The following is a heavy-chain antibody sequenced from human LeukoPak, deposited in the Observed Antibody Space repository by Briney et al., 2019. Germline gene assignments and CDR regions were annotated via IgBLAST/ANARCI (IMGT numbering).Heavy chain of an antibody. CDR3: AALGALPY. CDR2: ISGSGDST. D-gene: IGHD4/OR15-4a*01. CDR1: GFTLRSYA. V-gene: IGHV3-23*01. J-gene: IGHJ4*02. Sequence: GGSLRLSCAASGFTLRSYAMSWVRQAPGKGLDWVLAISGSGDSTYYADSVKGRFTISRDDSKNTLYLQMNSLRAEDTAVYYCAALGALPYWGQGTLVTVSS.